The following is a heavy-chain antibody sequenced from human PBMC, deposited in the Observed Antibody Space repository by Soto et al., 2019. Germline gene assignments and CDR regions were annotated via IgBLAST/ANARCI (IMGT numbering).Heavy chain of an antibody. J-gene: IGHJ3*02. V-gene: IGHV1-69*13. CDR3: ARGSIAPGGFDI. CDR1: GGTFPSYA. D-gene: IGHD2-15*01. Sequence: GASVKVSCKASGGTFPSYAISWVRQAPGQGLEWMGGIIPIFGTANYAQKFQGRVTITADEPTSTAYMELSSLRSEDTAVYYCARGSIAPGGFDIWGQGTMVTVSS. CDR2: IIPIFGTA.